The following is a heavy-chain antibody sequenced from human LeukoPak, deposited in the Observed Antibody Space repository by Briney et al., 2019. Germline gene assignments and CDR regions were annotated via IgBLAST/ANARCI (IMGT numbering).Heavy chain of an antibody. D-gene: IGHD2-15*01. V-gene: IGHV3-23*01. Sequence: GGSLRVSCAASGFTFSSYAMSWVRQAPGKGLEWVSVISGSGGSTYYADSVKGRFTISRENAKNSLYLQMNSLRAGDTAVYYCARGGYDGSYYYGMDVWGQGTTVTVSS. J-gene: IGHJ6*02. CDR2: ISGSGGST. CDR1: GFTFSSYA. CDR3: ARGGYDGSYYYGMDV.